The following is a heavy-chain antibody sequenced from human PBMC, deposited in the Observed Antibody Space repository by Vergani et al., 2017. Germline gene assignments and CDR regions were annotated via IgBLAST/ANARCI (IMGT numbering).Heavy chain of an antibody. CDR3: ARTESFSLRYFHWAL. CDR1: GGSITSSSYY. CDR2: IDHSGGA. V-gene: IGHV4-39*01. J-gene: IGHJ4*02. Sequence: QLHLQESGPGLVKPSETLSLTCTVSGGSITSSSYYWGWIRQPPGKGLDGIGNIDHSGGAYYIPSLKGRVTISVDTSKNQFSLEVTSVTAADTAIYFCARTESFSLRYFHWALWGQGTLVTVSS. D-gene: IGHD3-9*01.